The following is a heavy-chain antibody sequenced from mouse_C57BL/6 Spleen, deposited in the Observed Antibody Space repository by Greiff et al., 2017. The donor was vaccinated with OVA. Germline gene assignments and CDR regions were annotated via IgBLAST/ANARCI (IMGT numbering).Heavy chain of an antibody. CDR1: GYTFTSYW. CDR2: IYPGSGST. J-gene: IGHJ1*03. CDR3: SRSYPGYFDV. D-gene: IGHD2-12*01. V-gene: IGHV1-55*01. Sequence: QVQLQQPGAELVKPGASVKMSCKASGYTFTSYWITWVKQRPGQGLEWIGDIYPGSGSTNYNEKFKSKATLTVDTSSSTAYMELRSLTSEDSAICYCSRSYPGYFDVWGTGTPGTVSA.